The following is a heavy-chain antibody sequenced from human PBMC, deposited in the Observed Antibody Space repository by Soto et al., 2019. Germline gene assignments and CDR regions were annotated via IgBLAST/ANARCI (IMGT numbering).Heavy chain of an antibody. V-gene: IGHV4-4*02. Sequence: QVQLQQSGPELVKPSGTLSLTCAVSGVSISSHDWWTWVRQPQGKGLEWIGESHQSGNTNYNSSLESRVTISVDKSKNQFALKLRSVTVAGTAVYYGATRCSSRLYWGQGTLVTGSS. CDR1: GVSISSHDW. CDR3: ATRCSSRLY. J-gene: IGHJ4*02. CDR2: SHQSGNT. D-gene: IGHD6-13*01.